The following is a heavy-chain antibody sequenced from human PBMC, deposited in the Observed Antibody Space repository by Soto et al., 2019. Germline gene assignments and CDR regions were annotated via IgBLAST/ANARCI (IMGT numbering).Heavy chain of an antibody. J-gene: IGHJ5*02. CDR3: ARDGYDILTGYYKASWFDP. V-gene: IGHV3-33*01. Sequence: GGSLRLSCAASGFTFSSYGMHWVRQAPGKGLEWVAVIWYDGSNKYYADSVKGRFTISRDNSKNTLYLQMNSLRAEETAVYYCARDGYDILTGYYKASWFDPWGQGTLVTVSS. CDR1: GFTFSSYG. D-gene: IGHD3-9*01. CDR2: IWYDGSNK.